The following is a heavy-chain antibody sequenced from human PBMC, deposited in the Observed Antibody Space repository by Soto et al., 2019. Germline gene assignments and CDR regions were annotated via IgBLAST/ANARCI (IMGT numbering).Heavy chain of an antibody. J-gene: IGHJ6*02. CDR2: VLGGGGST. CDR3: ASPSGDYPLHYYYGMDV. D-gene: IGHD4-17*01. CDR1: EFTFSDYI. Sequence: PGGSLRLSCAASEFTFSDYIMNWVRQTPGKGLEWVSGVLGGGGSTFYADSVKGRFTISRDNSKNTLYLQMNSLRAEDTAVYYCASPSGDYPLHYYYGMDVWGQGTTVTVSS. V-gene: IGHV3-23*01.